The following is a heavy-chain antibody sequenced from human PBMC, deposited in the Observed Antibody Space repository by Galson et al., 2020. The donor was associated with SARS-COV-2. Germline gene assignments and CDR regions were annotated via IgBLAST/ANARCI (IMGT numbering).Heavy chain of an antibody. D-gene: IGHD3-3*01. CDR3: ARDRGPRYYDFWSGYDPAFDI. J-gene: IGHJ3*02. Sequence: ETSETLSLTCTVSGGSISSGDYYWSWIRQPPGKGLEWIGYIYYSGSTYHNPSLKRRVTITADTSKNQFSLRLSAVTAVDTAVYYCARDRGPRYYDFWSGYDPAFDIWGQGTMGTCSS. V-gene: IGHV4-30-4*01. CDR2: IYYSGST. CDR1: GGSISSGDYY.